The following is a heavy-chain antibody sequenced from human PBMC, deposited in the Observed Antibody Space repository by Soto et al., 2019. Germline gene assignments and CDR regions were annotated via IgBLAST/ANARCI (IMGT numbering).Heavy chain of an antibody. CDR2: TNHSGNP. CDR1: GDTISTGGYS. D-gene: IGHD3-16*02. Sequence: SETLSLTCGVSGDTISTGGYSWAWIRQPPGKALEWIGHTNHSGNPYYNPSLKSRVIISVDRSKNQFSLRLTSVTAADTAAYYCGILDMITFGGVIGPNDAFDSWGQGKMVTVSS. J-gene: IGHJ3*02. CDR3: GILDMITFGGVIGPNDAFDS. V-gene: IGHV4-30-2*01.